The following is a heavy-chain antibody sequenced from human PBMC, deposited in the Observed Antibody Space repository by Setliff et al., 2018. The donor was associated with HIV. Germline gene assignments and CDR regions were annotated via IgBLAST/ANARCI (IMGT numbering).Heavy chain of an antibody. D-gene: IGHD4-17*01. CDR2: IYTSGST. Sequence: PSETLSLTCTVSGGSISSGSYYWSWIRQPAGKGLEWIGHIYTSGSTNYNPSLKSRATISVDTSKNQFSLKLSSVTAADTAVYYCARDSGGYGDPRLIDYWGQGTLVTVSS. J-gene: IGHJ4*02. V-gene: IGHV4-61*09. CDR3: ARDSGGYGDPRLIDY. CDR1: GGSISSGSYY.